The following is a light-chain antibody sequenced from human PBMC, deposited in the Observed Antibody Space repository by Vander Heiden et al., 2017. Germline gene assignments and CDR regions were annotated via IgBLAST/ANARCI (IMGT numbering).Light chain of an antibody. J-gene: IGKJ3*01. CDR2: GAS. CDR1: QSVSINQ. Sequence: DIVLTQSPGTLSLSPGDRATLSCRASQSVSINQLAWYQQKPGQAPRLLIYGASDRATGIPDRSSGSGSGTDFTLTISRLEPEDFAVYSCQQYGNSPPTVGPGTKVDIK. V-gene: IGKV3-20*01. CDR3: QQYGNSPPT.